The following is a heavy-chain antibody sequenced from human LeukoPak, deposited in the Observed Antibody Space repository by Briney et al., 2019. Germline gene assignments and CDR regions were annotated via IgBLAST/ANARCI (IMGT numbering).Heavy chain of an antibody. CDR2: ISGSGGST. CDR1: GFTFSNYA. Sequence: PGGSLRLSCAASGFTFSNYAMNWVRQAPGKGLEWVSGISGSGGSTYYADSVKGPFTISRDNSKNTLYLKMISLRAEDTAVYYCAKDRYSNYGNWFDPWGQGTLVTVSS. J-gene: IGHJ5*02. CDR3: AKDRYSNYGNWFDP. D-gene: IGHD4-11*01. V-gene: IGHV3-23*01.